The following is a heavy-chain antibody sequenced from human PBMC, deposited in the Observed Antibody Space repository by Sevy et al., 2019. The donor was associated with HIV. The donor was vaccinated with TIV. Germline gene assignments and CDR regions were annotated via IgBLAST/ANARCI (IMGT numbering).Heavy chain of an antibody. CDR1: GFTFSSYA. Sequence: GGSLRLSCAASGFTFSSYAMHWVRQAPGKGLEWVAVISYDGSNKYYTDSVKGRFTISRDNSKNTLYLQMNSLRAEGTAVYYCARGIVVVVAAGPWNYWGQGTLVTVS. D-gene: IGHD2-15*01. V-gene: IGHV3-30-3*01. J-gene: IGHJ4*02. CDR2: ISYDGSNK. CDR3: ARGIVVVVAAGPWNY.